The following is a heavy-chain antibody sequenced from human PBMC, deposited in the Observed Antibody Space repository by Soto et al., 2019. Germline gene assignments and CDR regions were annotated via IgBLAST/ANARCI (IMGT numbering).Heavy chain of an antibody. CDR2: IYHSGTT. D-gene: IGHD5-12*01. J-gene: IGHJ4*02. V-gene: IGHV4-59*02. CDR3: ARDSLALFDS. Sequence: WGTMPLPCTVSGDTVTHFYWSWIRQSTGKGLDWIGHIYHSGTTEYNPSLKSRVTISLDTSQNQFSLKLRSVTAAVTAADYCARDSLALFDSWAQGTLVTVSS. CDR1: GDTVTHFY.